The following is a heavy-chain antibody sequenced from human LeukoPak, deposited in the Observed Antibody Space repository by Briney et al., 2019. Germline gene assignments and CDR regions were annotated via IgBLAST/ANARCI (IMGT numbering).Heavy chain of an antibody. V-gene: IGHV3-20*04. D-gene: IGHD6-13*01. CDR3: AKATIGAADANFDY. CDR2: INWNGGST. J-gene: IGHJ4*02. Sequence: GGSLRLSCAASGFTFDDYGMSWVRQAPGKGLEWVSGINWNGGSTGYADSVKGRFTISRDTSKNTLSLQMNSLRAEDTAVYYCAKATIGAADANFDYWGQGTRVTVSS. CDR1: GFTFDDYG.